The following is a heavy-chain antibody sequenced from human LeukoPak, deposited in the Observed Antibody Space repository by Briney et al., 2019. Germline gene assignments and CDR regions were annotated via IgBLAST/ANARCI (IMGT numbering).Heavy chain of an antibody. CDR1: GFTFSSYA. V-gene: IGHV3-23*01. Sequence: GGSLRLSCAASGFTFSSYAMSWVRQAPGKGLEWVSAISGSGGGTYYADSVKGRFTISRDNSKNTLYLQMNSLRAEDTAVYYCATTSSAMVLNHFDYWGQGTLVTVSS. J-gene: IGHJ4*02. D-gene: IGHD5-18*01. CDR3: ATTSSAMVLNHFDY. CDR2: ISGSGGGT.